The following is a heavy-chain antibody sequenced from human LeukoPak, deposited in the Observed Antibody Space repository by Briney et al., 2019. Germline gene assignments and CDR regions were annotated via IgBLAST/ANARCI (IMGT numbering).Heavy chain of an antibody. D-gene: IGHD3-10*01. Sequence: ASVKVSCKASGYTFTSYYIHWVRQAPGQGLEWMGIINPTGGSVTYAQKFQGRVTMTRDTSTSTVYMELSSLRSEDTAVYYCGRPLQRGSWTQRALDYWGQGTLVTVSS. J-gene: IGHJ4*02. V-gene: IGHV1-46*01. CDR3: GRPLQRGSWTQRALDY. CDR1: GYTFTSYY. CDR2: INPTGGSV.